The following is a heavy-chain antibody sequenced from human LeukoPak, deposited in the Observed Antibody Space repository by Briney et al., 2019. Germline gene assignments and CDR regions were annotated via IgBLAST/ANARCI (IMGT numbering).Heavy chain of an antibody. CDR1: GYTLTSYY. V-gene: IGHV1-24*01. J-gene: IGHJ3*02. D-gene: IGHD3-10*01. CDR2: FDPEDGET. Sequence: ASVKVSCKASGYTLTSYYMHWVRQAPGKGLEWMGGFDPEDGETIYAQKFQGRVTMTEDTSTDTAYMELSSLRSEDTAVYYCATGGVRGVIIPGEAFDIWGQGTMVTVSS. CDR3: ATGGVRGVIIPGEAFDI.